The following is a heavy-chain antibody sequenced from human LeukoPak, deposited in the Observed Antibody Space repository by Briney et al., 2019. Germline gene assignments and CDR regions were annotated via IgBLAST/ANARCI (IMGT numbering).Heavy chain of an antibody. V-gene: IGHV3-66*02. D-gene: IGHD3-3*01. CDR2: IYSGGST. CDR3: ARDGRIFGVVIPFDY. CDR1: GFTVSSNY. J-gene: IGHJ4*02. Sequence: GGSLRLSCAASGFTVSSNYMGWVRQAPGKGLEWVSVIYSGGSTYYADSVKGRFTISRDNSKNTLYLQMNSLRAEDTAVYYCARDGRIFGVVIPFDYWGQGTLVTVSS.